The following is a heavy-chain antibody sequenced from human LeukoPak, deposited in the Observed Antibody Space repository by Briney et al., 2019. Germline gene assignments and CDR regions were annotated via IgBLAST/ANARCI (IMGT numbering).Heavy chain of an antibody. CDR3: ARRGARGVLDAFDI. Sequence: HPWGSLRLSCAASEFTFSSYEMNWIRQAPGKGLEWVSHISTSGSSVHYADSVKGRFTISRDNTKNSLYLQMNSLRAEDTAVYYCARRGARGVLDAFDIWGQGTMVTVCS. CDR2: ISTSGSSV. V-gene: IGHV3-48*03. D-gene: IGHD3-10*01. CDR1: EFTFSSYE. J-gene: IGHJ3*02.